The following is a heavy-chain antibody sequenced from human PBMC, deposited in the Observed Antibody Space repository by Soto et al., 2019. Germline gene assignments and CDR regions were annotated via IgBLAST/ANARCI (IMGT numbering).Heavy chain of an antibody. V-gene: IGHV4-34*01. D-gene: IGHD3-10*01. CDR1: GGSFSGYY. CDR3: ARGLHMVRGVIIRFRGFDP. CDR2: INHSGST. Sequence: SETLSLTCAVYGGSFSGYYWSWIRQPPGKGLEWIGEINHSGSTNYNPSLKSRVTISVDTSKNQFSLKLSSVTAADTAVYYCARGLHMVRGVIIRFRGFDPWGQGTLVTVSS. J-gene: IGHJ5*02.